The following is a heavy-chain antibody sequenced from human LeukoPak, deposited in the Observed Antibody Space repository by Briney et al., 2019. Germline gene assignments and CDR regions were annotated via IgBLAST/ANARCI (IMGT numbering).Heavy chain of an antibody. CDR3: ARDNVGALDY. D-gene: IGHD1-26*01. CDR1: GFTFSSYW. V-gene: IGHV3-7*01. Sequence: PGGSLRLSCVASGFTFSSYWVAWVRQAPGKGLEWVANMKQDGSAKHYADSVKGRFSISRDNSKKSVYLQMDSLRAEETALYYCARDNVGALDYWGHGTLVTVSS. J-gene: IGHJ4*01. CDR2: MKQDGSAK.